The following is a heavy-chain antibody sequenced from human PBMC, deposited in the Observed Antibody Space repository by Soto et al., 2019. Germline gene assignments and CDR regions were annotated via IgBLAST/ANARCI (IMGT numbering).Heavy chain of an antibody. Sequence: SGPTLVNPTQTLTLTCSISGFSISTRGVGMGWIRQSPGKALEWLGFIYWDDDKYYSTSLKSRLSIIKETSKNQVVLTMTDMDHDDTGTYYCARRQEFGRNWSSGWFDPWGQGTLVTVSS. V-gene: IGHV2-5*02. CDR3: ARRQEFGRNWSSGWFDP. J-gene: IGHJ5*02. CDR1: GFSISTRGVG. D-gene: IGHD3-10*01. CDR2: IYWDDDK.